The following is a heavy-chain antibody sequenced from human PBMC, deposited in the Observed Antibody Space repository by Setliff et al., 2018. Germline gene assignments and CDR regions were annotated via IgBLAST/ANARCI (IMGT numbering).Heavy chain of an antibody. CDR3: ARGRAGHSGH. Sequence: PSETLSLTCTVSGDSISSGGYYWNWIRQHPGKGLEWIGYIYYSGSTYSNPSLKSRVSISVDTSRNQFSLNLSSVTAADTAMYYCARGRAGHSGHWGQGTLVTVSS. D-gene: IGHD6-19*01. CDR2: IYYSGST. CDR1: GDSISSGGYY. J-gene: IGHJ4*02. V-gene: IGHV4-31*03.